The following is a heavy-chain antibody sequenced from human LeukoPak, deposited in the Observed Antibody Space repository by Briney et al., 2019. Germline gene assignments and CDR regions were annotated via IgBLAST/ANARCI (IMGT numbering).Heavy chain of an antibody. D-gene: IGHD6-13*01. J-gene: IGHJ4*02. V-gene: IGHV3-30*18. Sequence: GGSLRLSCAASGFTFSSNFMHWGRQAPDKGLEWVAFISNDGSNKNYIDSVKGRFTISRDNSKNTLYLQTNSLRVEDTAVYFCVKDRSNTWSFDYWGQGTVVTVSS. CDR1: GFTFSSNF. CDR2: ISNDGSNK. CDR3: VKDRSNTWSFDY.